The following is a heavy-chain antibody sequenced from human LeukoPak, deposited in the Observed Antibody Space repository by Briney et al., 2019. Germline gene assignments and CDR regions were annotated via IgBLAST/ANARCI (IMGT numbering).Heavy chain of an antibody. J-gene: IGHJ6*02. V-gene: IGHV3-30-3*01. D-gene: IGHD4-11*01. CDR3: ARDPGPRRDDYSSYYYYYGMDV. CDR1: GFTFSSYA. Sequence: PGGPLRLSCAASGFTFSSYAMHWVRQAPGKGLEWVAVISYDGSNKYYADSVKGRFTISRDNSKNTLYLQMNSLRAEDTAVYYCARDPGPRRDDYSSYYYYYGMDVWGQGTTVTVSS. CDR2: ISYDGSNK.